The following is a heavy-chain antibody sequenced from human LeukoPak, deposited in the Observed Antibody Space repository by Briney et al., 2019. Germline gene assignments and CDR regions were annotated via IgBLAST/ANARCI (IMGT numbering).Heavy chain of an antibody. V-gene: IGHV1-2*06. J-gene: IGHJ6*02. CDR3: ARDLITYYYYYGMDV. Sequence: WASVKVSCKASGYTFTSYYMHWVRQAPGQGLEWMGRINPNSGGTNYAQKFQGRVTMTRDTSISTAYMELSRLRSDDTAVYYCARDLITYYYYYGMDVWGQGTTVTVSS. D-gene: IGHD2-8*01. CDR1: GYTFTSYY. CDR2: INPNSGGT.